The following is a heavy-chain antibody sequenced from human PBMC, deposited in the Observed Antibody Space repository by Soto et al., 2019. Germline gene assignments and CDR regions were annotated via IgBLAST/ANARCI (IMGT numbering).Heavy chain of an antibody. V-gene: IGHV1-8*01. CDR3: ARGQEVWWNAGPLGLHGLDV. CDR2: MNPNSGNT. J-gene: IGHJ6*02. D-gene: IGHD3-16*01. CDR1: RYTFISYD. Sequence: QVQLVQSGAEVKKSGASVKVSCKASRYTFISYDINWVRQATGQGLEWMGWMNPNSGNTGYAQKFQGRITMTRNTSTKTAYMELSSLRSEDTAVYYCARGQEVWWNAGPLGLHGLDVWCQGTTVTVSS.